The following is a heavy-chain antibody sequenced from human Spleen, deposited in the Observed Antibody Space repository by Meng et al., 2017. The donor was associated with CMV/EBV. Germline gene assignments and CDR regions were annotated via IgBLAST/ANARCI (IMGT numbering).Heavy chain of an antibody. D-gene: IGHD3-10*01. CDR3: ARSITIIGGVGY. V-gene: IGHV4-30-4*08. Sequence: APRPVPVHPYQPLSLPCTVPGGSISSGDYYWSWIPQPPGKGLEWIGYIYYSGSTYYNPSLKSRVTISVDTSKNQFSLKLSSVTAADTAVYYCARSITIIGGVGYWGQGTLVTVSS. J-gene: IGHJ4*02. CDR2: IYYSGST. CDR1: GGSISSGDYY.